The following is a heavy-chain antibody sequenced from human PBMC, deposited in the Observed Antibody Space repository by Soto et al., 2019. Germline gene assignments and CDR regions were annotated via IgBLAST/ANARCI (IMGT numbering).Heavy chain of an antibody. CDR1: GVSISRGGYS. J-gene: IGHJ4*02. CDR3: ARGMTTVTTLDY. CDR2: ISHSGST. D-gene: IGHD4-4*01. Sequence: QLQLQESGSGLVKPSPTLSLTCAVSGVSISRGGYSWSWIRQPPGTGLAWIGYISHSGSTYYNPSLKSRVTISVDRSKNQFSLKLSSVTAADTAVYYCARGMTTVTTLDYWGQGALVTVST. V-gene: IGHV4-30-2*01.